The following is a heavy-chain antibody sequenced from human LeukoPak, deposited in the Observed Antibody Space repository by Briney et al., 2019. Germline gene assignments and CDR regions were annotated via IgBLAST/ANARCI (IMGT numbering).Heavy chain of an antibody. J-gene: IGHJ4*02. D-gene: IGHD6-13*01. CDR1: GFTFSTYS. V-gene: IGHV3-48*01. CDR3: ARDGFSSSWYSIL. CDR2: IGTSSSTI. Sequence: SGGSLRLSCAASGFTFSTYSMNWVRQAPGKGLEWISYIGTSSSTIWYADSVKGRFTISRDNAKTSLYLQMSSLRAEDTAVYYCARDGFSSSWYSILWGQGTLVTVSS.